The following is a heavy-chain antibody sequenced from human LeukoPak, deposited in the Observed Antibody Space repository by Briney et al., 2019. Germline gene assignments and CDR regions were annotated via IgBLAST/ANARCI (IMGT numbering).Heavy chain of an antibody. CDR1: GFTFSSYE. D-gene: IGHD2-2*01. V-gene: IGHV3-48*03. CDR3: ARGDGSSTSCYGAYYYYGMDV. CDR2: ISSSGSTI. Sequence: GGSLRLSCAASGFTFSSYEMNWVRQAPGKGLEWVSYISSSGSTIYYADSVKGRFTISRDNAKNSLYLQMNSLRAEDTAVYYCARGDGSSTSCYGAYYYYGMDVWCQGTTVTVSS. J-gene: IGHJ6*02.